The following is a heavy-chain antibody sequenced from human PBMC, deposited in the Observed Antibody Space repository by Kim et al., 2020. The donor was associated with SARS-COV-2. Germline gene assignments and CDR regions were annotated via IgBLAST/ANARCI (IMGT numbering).Heavy chain of an antibody. Sequence: LSLTCAASGFTFSSYGMHWVRQAPGKGLEWVAVISYDGSNKYYADSVKGRFTISRDNCKNTLYLQMNSLRAEDTAVYYCAKDEDGGGWIQLWLQNYGMDVWGQGTTVSVSS. CDR3: AKDEDGGGWIQLWLQNYGMDV. D-gene: IGHD5-18*01. V-gene: IGHV3-30*18. CDR1: GFTFSSYG. J-gene: IGHJ6*02. CDR2: ISYDGSNK.